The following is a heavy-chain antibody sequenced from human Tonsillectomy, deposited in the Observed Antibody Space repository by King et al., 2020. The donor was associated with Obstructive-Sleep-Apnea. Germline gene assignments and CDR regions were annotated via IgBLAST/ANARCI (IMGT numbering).Heavy chain of an antibody. D-gene: IGHD1-26*01. J-gene: IGHJ6*02. CDR3: ARVGETTYYYYGMDV. CDR1: GGSISSYY. Sequence: QLQESGPGLVKSSETLSLTCTVSGGSISSYYWSWIRQPAGKGLEWIGRLYSSGSPNYNPSLKSRVTISVDTAKNQFSLKLSSVTAADTAVYYCARVGETTYYYYGMDVWGQGTTVTVSS. V-gene: IGHV4-4*07. CDR2: LYSSGSP.